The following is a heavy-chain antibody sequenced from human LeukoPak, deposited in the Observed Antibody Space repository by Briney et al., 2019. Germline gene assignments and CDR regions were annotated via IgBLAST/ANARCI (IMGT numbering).Heavy chain of an antibody. J-gene: IGHJ4*02. CDR1: GFTFTNAW. V-gene: IGHV3-15*01. D-gene: IGHD2-2*01. Sequence: QRRGSLRLSCAASGFTFTNAWMSWVRQAPGKGLEWVGRIKSKIDGETIEYATPVKGRFTISRDDSKSMVYLQMNSLKTDDTALYYCSTAGDIVVVPAVPFYFDYWGQGT. CDR3: STAGDIVVVPAVPFYFDY. CDR2: IKSKIDGETI.